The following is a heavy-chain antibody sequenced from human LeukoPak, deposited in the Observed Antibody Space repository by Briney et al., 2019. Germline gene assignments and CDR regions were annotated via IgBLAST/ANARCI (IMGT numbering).Heavy chain of an antibody. J-gene: IGHJ4*02. Sequence: SVKVSCKASGGTFSSYAISWVRQAPGQGLEWMGRIVTIFGTANYAQKFPGRVKTTSDESPSTAYMTLSRPRSAATAVYYGARTFCGGDCEGPYRLFYFGYWGQGTLVTASS. CDR3: ARTFCGGDCEGPYRLFYFGY. CDR1: GGTFSSYA. D-gene: IGHD2-21*02. CDR2: IVTIFGTA. V-gene: IGHV1-69*13.